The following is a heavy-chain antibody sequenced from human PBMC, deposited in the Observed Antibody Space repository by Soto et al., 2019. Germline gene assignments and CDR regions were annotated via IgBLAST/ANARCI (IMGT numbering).Heavy chain of an antibody. J-gene: IGHJ4*02. CDR2: ISYDGSNK. D-gene: IGHD6-6*01. CDR1: GFTFSSYA. Sequence: QVQLVESGGGVVQPGRSLRLSCAASGFTFSSYAMHWVRQAPGKGLEWVAVISYDGSNKYYADSVKGRFTISRDNSKNTLNLQMNSLRAEDTAVYYCARDGAIAARAGIDYWGQGTLVHVSS. V-gene: IGHV3-30-3*01. CDR3: ARDGAIAARAGIDY.